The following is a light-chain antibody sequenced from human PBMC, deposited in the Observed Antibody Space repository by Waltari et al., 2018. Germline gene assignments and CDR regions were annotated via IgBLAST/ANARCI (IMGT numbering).Light chain of an antibody. J-gene: IGKJ1*01. CDR3: QQYDNWPPWT. Sequence: EVVMTQSPATLSVSPGQRATLSCRASQSVSTNVAWYQQKPGQAPRLLIYGSSTRATAIPATFSGSGSATEFSPPISSLQSEDFAVSFCQQYDNWPPWTFGQGTKVEIK. CDR1: QSVSTN. V-gene: IGKV3-15*01. CDR2: GSS.